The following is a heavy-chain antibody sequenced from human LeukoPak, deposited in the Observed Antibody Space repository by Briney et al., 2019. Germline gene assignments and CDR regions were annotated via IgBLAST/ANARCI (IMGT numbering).Heavy chain of an antibody. D-gene: IGHD3-10*01. V-gene: IGHV3-23*01. CDR1: GFTFSSNA. J-gene: IGHJ4*02. CDR3: AKDAVAPGSGGDYFDY. Sequence: GGSLRLSCAASGFTFSSNAMSWVRQAPGKGLEWVSVITGNTGSTYYADSVKGRFTISRDNSKNTLSLQMKRLRAEDTAVYYCAKDAVAPGSGGDYFDYWGQGTLVTVSS. CDR2: ITGNTGST.